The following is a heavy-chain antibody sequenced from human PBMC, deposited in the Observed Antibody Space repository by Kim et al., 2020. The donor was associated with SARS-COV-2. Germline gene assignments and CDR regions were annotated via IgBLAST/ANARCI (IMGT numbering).Heavy chain of an antibody. CDR1: GFTFKNYG. CDR2: VWNDGSKR. V-gene: IGHV3-33*01. J-gene: IGHJ4*02. D-gene: IGHD1-7*01. CDR3: ARDANSNLDL. Sequence: GGSLRLSCAASGFTFKNYGIQWVRQAPGKGLEWVAVVWNDGSKRDYADSVKGRFTISRDNSQNTLYLQMNSLRAEDTAMYYCARDANSNLDLWGQGTLVTVSS.